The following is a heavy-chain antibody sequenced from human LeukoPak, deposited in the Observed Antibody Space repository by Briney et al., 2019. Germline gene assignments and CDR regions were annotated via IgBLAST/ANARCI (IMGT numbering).Heavy chain of an antibody. CDR3: AKGDTTWELPHDY. CDR2: IRYDGSNE. V-gene: IGHV3-30*02. J-gene: IGHJ4*02. Sequence: PGGSLRLSCAASGFTFSSYGMHWVRQAPGKGLEWVAFIRYDGSNEYHADSVKGRFTISRDNSKNTLYLQMNSLRAEDTAVYYCAKGDTTWELPHDYWGQGTLVTVSS. CDR1: GFTFSSYG. D-gene: IGHD1-26*01.